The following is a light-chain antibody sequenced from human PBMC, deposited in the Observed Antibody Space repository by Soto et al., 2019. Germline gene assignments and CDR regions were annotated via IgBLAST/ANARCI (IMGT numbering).Light chain of an antibody. V-gene: IGLV2-14*01. J-gene: IGLJ1*01. CDR2: DVS. Sequence: QSALTQPASVSGSPGQSITISCTGTSSDVGGYNYVSWYQQHPDKAPKLMIYDVSNRPSGVSNRFSGSKSGNTASLTISGLQAEDEADYYCNSYTSSSTPYVFGTGTQLTVL. CDR1: SSDVGGYNY. CDR3: NSYTSSSTPYV.